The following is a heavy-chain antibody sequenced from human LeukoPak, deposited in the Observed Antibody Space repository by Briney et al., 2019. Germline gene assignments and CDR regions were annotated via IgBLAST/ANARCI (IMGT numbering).Heavy chain of an antibody. D-gene: IGHD5-18*01. CDR1: GGSISSSSYY. CDR2: IYYSGST. V-gene: IGHV4-39*07. CDR3: ATRISHTAPLDY. J-gene: IGHJ4*02. Sequence: SETLSLTCTVSGGSISSSSYYWGWIRQPPGKGLEWIGSIYYSGSTYYNPSHKSRVTISVDTSKNQFSLKLSSVTAADTAVYYCATRISHTAPLDYWGQGTLVTVSS.